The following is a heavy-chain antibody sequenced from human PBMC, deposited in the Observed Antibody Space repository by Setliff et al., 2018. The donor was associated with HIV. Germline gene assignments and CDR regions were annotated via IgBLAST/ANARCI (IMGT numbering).Heavy chain of an antibody. D-gene: IGHD3-9*01. J-gene: IGHJ4*02. Sequence: PSETLSLTCTVSGDSISGNYWTWIRQPAGKGLEWIGRIYTSGSTNYNPSLKSRVTIFVDTSKNHFSLKLSSVTAADTAVYYCTRHGAYYEYLTYYYPRYSFDFWGQGTLVTVSS. CDR1: GDSISGNY. CDR2: IYTSGST. V-gene: IGHV4-4*07. CDR3: TRHGAYYEYLTYYYPRYSFDF.